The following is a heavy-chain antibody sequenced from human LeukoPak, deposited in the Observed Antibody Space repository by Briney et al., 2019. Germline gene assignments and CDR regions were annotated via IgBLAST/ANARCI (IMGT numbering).Heavy chain of an antibody. V-gene: IGHV1-2*06. CDR2: INPNSGGT. J-gene: IGHJ4*02. D-gene: IGHD1-26*01. CDR3: ARYITVGATYQHFDY. Sequence: ASVKVSCKASGYTFTGYYMHWVRQSPGQGLEWMGRINPNSGGTNYAQKFQGRVTMTRDTSISIAYMELSRLRSDDTAVYYCARYITVGATYQHFDYWGQGTLVTVSS. CDR1: GYTFTGYY.